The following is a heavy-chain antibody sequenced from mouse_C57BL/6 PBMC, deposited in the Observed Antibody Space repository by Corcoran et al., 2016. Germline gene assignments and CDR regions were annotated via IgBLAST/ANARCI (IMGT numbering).Heavy chain of an antibody. CDR3: APKPYGYDEGYAMDY. D-gene: IGHD2-2*01. V-gene: IGHV1-26*01. J-gene: IGHJ4*01. Sequence: EVQLQQSGPELVKPGASVKISCKASGYTFTDYYMNWVKQSHGKSLEWIGDINPNNGGTSYNQKFKGKATLTVDKSSSTAYMELRSLTSEDSAVYYCAPKPYGYDEGYAMDYWGQGTSVTVSS. CDR2: INPNNGGT. CDR1: GYTFTDYY.